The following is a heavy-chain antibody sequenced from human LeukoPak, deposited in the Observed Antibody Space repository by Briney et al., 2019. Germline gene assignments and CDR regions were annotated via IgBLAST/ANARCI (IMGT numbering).Heavy chain of an antibody. CDR1: GFTFSSHS. Sequence: GGSLRLSCAASGFTFSSHSMNWVRQAPGKGLEWVSSISSSSPYIYYADSVKGRFTISRDNAKNSLYLQMNSLRAEETAVYYCAREKVWELHFDMWGQGTMVTVSS. D-gene: IGHD1-26*01. CDR2: ISSSSPYI. CDR3: AREKVWELHFDM. V-gene: IGHV3-21*01. J-gene: IGHJ3*02.